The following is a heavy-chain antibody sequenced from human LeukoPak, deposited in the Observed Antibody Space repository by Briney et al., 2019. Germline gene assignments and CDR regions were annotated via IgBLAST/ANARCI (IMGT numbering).Heavy chain of an antibody. CDR3: AKDHIAAAGTDLDY. V-gene: IGHV3-30*18. CDR2: KSYDGSNK. D-gene: IGHD6-13*01. J-gene: IGHJ4*02. Sequence: PGRSLRLFCAASGFTFSSYGMHWVRQAPGKGLELVAVKSYDGSNKYNADSVKGRFTIARDNSKNTLYLQMNSLRAEDTAVYYCAKDHIAAAGTDLDYWGQGTLVTVSS. CDR1: GFTFSSYG.